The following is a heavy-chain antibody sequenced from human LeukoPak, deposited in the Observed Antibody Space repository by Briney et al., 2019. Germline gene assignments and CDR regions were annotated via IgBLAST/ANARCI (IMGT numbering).Heavy chain of an antibody. Sequence: KTGGSLRLSCAASGFRFTSYGMNWVRQAPGKGLEWVSSISAGNSFISYADSLRGRFTISRDNAKNLLYLQMNSLRAEDTAVYFCARENYGSGSPLNWFDPWGQGTLVTVSS. CDR2: ISAGNSFI. D-gene: IGHD3-10*01. CDR3: ARENYGSGSPLNWFDP. J-gene: IGHJ5*02. V-gene: IGHV3-21*01. CDR1: GFRFTSYG.